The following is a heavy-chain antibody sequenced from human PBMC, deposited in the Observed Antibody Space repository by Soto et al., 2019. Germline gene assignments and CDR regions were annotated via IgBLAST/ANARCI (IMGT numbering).Heavy chain of an antibody. D-gene: IGHD5-12*01. V-gene: IGHV3-33*01. CDR2: IWYDGSNK. CDR3: ARDLRPYDIVATILDY. J-gene: IGHJ4*02. CDR1: GFTFSSYG. Sequence: GGSLRLSCAASGFTFSSYGMHWVRQAPGKGLEWVAVIWYDGSNKYYADSVKGRFTISRDNSKNTLYLQMNSLRAEDTAVYYCARDLRPYDIVATILDYWGQGTLVTVSS.